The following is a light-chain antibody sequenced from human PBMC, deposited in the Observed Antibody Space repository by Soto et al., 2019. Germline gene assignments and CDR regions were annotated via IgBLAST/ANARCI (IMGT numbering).Light chain of an antibody. J-gene: IGKJ2*02. CDR2: KAS. CDR1: QSINSW. CDR3: QQYNTYSRT. V-gene: IGKV1-5*03. Sequence: DIQMTQSPSTLSASVGDRVSITCRASQSINSWLAWYQQKPGKAPKLLIYKASNLEGGVPSRFSGSGSGTEFTPTLSSLQPDDFATYYCQQYNTYSRTFGQGTKVETK.